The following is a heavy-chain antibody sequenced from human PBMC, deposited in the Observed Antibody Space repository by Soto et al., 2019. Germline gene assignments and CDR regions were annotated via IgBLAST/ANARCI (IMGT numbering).Heavy chain of an antibody. CDR2: IYYSGTT. D-gene: IGHD3-16*01. CDR1: GGSISSGDYY. Sequence: TLSLTCTVSGGSISSGDYYWSWIRQPPGKGLEWIGYIYYSGTTYYNPSLKSRVTISVDTSKNQFSLKLSSVTAADTAVYYCARADYNHYWYFDLWGRGTLVTVSS. V-gene: IGHV4-30-4*01. CDR3: ARADYNHYWYFDL. J-gene: IGHJ2*01.